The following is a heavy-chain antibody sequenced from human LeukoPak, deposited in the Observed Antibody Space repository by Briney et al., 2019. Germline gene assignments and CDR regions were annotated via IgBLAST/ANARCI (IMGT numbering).Heavy chain of an antibody. D-gene: IGHD2-2*01. CDR1: GFSVSGNY. Sequence: GGSLRLSCAASGFSVSGNYMTWVRQAPGKGLEWVSVIYSGGRTHYADSVKDRFTISRDNSKNTLYLQMNSLRGEDTAVYYCAVAAVVVVVPAVDVWGLGTTVTVSS. J-gene: IGHJ6*02. CDR2: IYSGGRT. V-gene: IGHV3-66*01. CDR3: AVAAVVVVVPAVDV.